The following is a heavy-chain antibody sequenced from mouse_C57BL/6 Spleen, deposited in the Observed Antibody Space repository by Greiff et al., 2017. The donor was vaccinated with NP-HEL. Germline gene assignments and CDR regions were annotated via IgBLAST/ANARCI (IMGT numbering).Heavy chain of an antibody. V-gene: IGHV5-9*01. CDR1: GFTFSSYT. J-gene: IGHJ2*01. CDR2: ISGGGGNT. D-gene: IGHD1-1*01. CDR3: ARHENYYLFDY. Sequence: EVQVVESGGGLVKPGGSLKLSCAASGFTFSSYTMSWVRQTPVQRLEWVATISGGGGNTYYPDSVKGRFTISRDNAKNTLYLQMSSLRSEDTALYYGARHENYYLFDYWGQGTTLTVSS.